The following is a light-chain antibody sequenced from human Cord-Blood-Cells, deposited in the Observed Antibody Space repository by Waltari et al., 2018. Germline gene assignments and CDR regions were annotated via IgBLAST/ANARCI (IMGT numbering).Light chain of an antibody. J-gene: IGKJ4*01. V-gene: IGKV3-11*01. Sequence: EIVLTQSPATLSLSPGERATPTCRPSQSVSSYLAWYQQKPGQAPRLLIYDASNRATGIPARCSGSGSATAFSLLISSLVQEDVAVYYCQQRSNWHLTFGGGTKVEIK. CDR2: DAS. CDR1: QSVSSY. CDR3: QQRSNWHLT.